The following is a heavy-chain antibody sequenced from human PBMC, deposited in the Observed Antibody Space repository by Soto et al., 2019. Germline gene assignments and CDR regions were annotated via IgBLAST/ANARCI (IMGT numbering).Heavy chain of an antibody. D-gene: IGHD2-15*01. V-gene: IGHV5-51*01. CDR3: AREYQDCSGGSWYYHDAFDI. CDR1: GYSFTSYW. J-gene: IGHJ3*02. Sequence: GESLKISCKGSGYSFTSYWIGWVRQMPGKGLEWMGIIYPGDSDTRYSPSFQGQVTISADRSISTAYLQWSSLKASDTAMYYCAREYQDCSGGSWYYHDAFDISGQGTMVTVSS. CDR2: IYPGDSDT.